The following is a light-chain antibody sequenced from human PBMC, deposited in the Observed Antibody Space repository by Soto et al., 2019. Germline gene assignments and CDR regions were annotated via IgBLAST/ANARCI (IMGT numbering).Light chain of an antibody. CDR1: SSNIGAGYD. CDR2: GNS. J-gene: IGLJ2*01. CDR3: QSYDSSLNAYVV. Sequence: QSLLTQPPSVSGAPGQRVTISCTGSSSNIGAGYDVHWYQQLPGTAPKLLIYGNSNRPSGVPDRFSGSKSGTSASLAITGLQAEDEADYYCQSYDSSLNAYVVFGGGTKLTVL. V-gene: IGLV1-40*01.